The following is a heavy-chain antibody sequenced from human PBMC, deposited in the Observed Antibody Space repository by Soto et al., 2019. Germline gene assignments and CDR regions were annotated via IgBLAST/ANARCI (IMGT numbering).Heavy chain of an antibody. J-gene: IGHJ4*02. CDR1: GFTLTTYY. D-gene: IGHD3-22*01. CDR2: IDPSGGST. CDR3: ARVPYDTTGYYAF. V-gene: IGHV1-46*01. Sequence: ASVKVSCKTSGFTLTTYYIHCVRQAPGQGLEWMGMIDPSGGSTTYAQKFQGRITMTSDMSTSTVYMELSSLRSEDTAVYYCARVPYDTTGYYAFWGQGTLVTVSS.